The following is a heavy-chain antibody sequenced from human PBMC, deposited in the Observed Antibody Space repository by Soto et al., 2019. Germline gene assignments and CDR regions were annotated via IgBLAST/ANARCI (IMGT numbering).Heavy chain of an antibody. CDR1: GFTVSSNY. Sequence: EVQLVESGGGLVQPGGSLRLSCAASGFTVSSNYMSWVRQAPGKGLEWVSVIYSGGSTYYADSVKGRFTISRDNSKNKLYLQMNSLRAEDTAVYYCARELSPRYDFWSGYRPFDRGGQGTMVTVSS. J-gene: IGHJ5*02. CDR3: ARELSPRYDFWSGYRPFDR. D-gene: IGHD3-3*01. CDR2: IYSGGST. V-gene: IGHV3-66*01.